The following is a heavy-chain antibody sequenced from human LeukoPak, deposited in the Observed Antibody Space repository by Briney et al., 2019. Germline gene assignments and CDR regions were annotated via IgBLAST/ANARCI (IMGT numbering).Heavy chain of an antibody. D-gene: IGHD3-3*01. CDR2: IRYDGSNK. V-gene: IGHV3-30*02. CDR1: GFTFSSYG. J-gene: IGHJ6*03. CDR3: AKDGSFFYYYMDV. Sequence: GGSLRLSCAASGFTFSSYGVHWVRQAPGKGLEWVAFIRYDGSNKYYADSVKGRFTISRDNSKNTLYLQMNSLRAEDTAVYYCAKDGSFFYYYMDVWGKGTTVTVSS.